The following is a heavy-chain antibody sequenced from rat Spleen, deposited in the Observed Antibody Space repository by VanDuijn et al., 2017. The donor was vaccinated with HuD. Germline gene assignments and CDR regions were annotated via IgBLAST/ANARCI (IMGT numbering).Heavy chain of an antibody. D-gene: IGHD1-6*01. CDR2: ITNDGTST. CDR1: GFAFSDYA. V-gene: IGHV5-7*01. CDR3: ARRYYGYTYFDY. Sequence: EVQLVESGGGLVQPGRSLKLSCAASGFAFSDYAMAWVRQAPGKGLEWVTTITNDGTSTYYRDSVKGRFSISRDNAKSALSLKMDSLRSEDTATYYCARRYYGYTYFDYWGQGVMVTVSS. J-gene: IGHJ2*01.